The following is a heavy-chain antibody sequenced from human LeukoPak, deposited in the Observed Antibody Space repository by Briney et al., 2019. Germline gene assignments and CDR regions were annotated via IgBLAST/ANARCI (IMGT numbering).Heavy chain of an antibody. J-gene: IGHJ6*02. Sequence: PSETLSLTCAVSGGSISSGGYSWSWIRQPPGKGLEWIGYIYHSGSTYYNPSLKSRVTISVDRSKNQFSLRLSSVTAADTAVYYCARADTAMVYGMDVWGQGTTVTVSS. CDR2: IYHSGST. D-gene: IGHD5-18*01. CDR1: GGSISSGGYS. V-gene: IGHV4-30-2*01. CDR3: ARADTAMVYGMDV.